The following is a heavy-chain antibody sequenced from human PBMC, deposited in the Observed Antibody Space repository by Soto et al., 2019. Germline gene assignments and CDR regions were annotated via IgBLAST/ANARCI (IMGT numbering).Heavy chain of an antibody. CDR3: AKEGAYSSSWSAFDY. D-gene: IGHD6-13*01. CDR2: ISGSGGST. Sequence: QPGGSLRLSXAASGFTFSTYAMSWFRQAPGKGLEWVSAISGSGGSTYYAYSVKGRFTISRDNSKNTLYLQMNSLRAEDTAVYYCAKEGAYSSSWSAFDYWGQGTLVTVSS. V-gene: IGHV3-23*01. CDR1: GFTFSTYA. J-gene: IGHJ4*02.